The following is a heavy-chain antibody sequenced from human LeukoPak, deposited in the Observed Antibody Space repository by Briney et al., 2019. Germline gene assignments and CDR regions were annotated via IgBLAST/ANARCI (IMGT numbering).Heavy chain of an antibody. CDR3: ARSPPMSQFDY. CDR1: GLTVSSNY. V-gene: IGHV3-66*02. Sequence: PGGSLRLSCAASGLTVSSNYMSWVRQAPGRGLEWVSVIYSGGSTYYADSVKGRLTISRDNSKNTLYLQMNSLRAEDTAVYYCARSPPMSQFDYWGQGTLVTVSS. J-gene: IGHJ4*02. D-gene: IGHD3-22*01. CDR2: IYSGGST.